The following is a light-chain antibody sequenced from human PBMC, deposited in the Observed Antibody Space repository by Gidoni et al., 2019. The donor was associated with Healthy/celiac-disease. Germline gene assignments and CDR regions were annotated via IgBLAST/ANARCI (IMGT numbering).Light chain of an antibody. Sequence: VTAPSPATLSVCREESATLSCRASQPVSSTLAWYQQKPGQAPRLPLYGPPTRATGIPARFSGSGSGTEFTLTISSLQSEDFAVYYCQQYNTWPTFGGXTNVEI. V-gene: IGKV3-15*01. CDR2: GPP. J-gene: IGKJ4*01. CDR3: QQYNTWPT. CDR1: QPVSST.